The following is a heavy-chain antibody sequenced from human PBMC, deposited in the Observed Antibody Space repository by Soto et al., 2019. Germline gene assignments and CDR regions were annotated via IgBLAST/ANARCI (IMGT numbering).Heavy chain of an antibody. V-gene: IGHV1-69*12. D-gene: IGHD2-21*02. CDR3: ARSLGAYCGGDCYSGMDV. CDR1: GGTFNSYA. Sequence: QVQLVQSGAEVKKPGSPVKVSCKASGGTFNSYAINWVRQAPGQGLEWMGGIIPIFGTTNNAQKFQGRVTITADESTSTAYMKLSSLRSAATAVYYCARSLGAYCGGDCYSGMDVWGQGTTVTVSS. J-gene: IGHJ6*02. CDR2: IIPIFGTT.